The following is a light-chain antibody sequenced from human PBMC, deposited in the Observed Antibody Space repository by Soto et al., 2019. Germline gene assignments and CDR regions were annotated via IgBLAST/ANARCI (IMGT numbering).Light chain of an antibody. Sequence: QSVLTQPPSVSGAPGQRVTISCTGSSSNIGAGYDVHWYQQLPGTAPKLLIYGNSNRPSGVPDRFSGPKSGTSASLAITGLQAEDEADYYCQSYDSSLSLYVFGTGTKLTVL. J-gene: IGLJ1*01. V-gene: IGLV1-40*01. CDR3: QSYDSSLSLYV. CDR1: SSNIGAGYD. CDR2: GNS.